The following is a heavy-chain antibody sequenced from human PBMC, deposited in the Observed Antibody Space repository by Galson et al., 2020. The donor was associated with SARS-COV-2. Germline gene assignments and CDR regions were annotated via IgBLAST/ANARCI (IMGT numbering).Heavy chain of an antibody. CDR3: ARDESIVGATTSTSATYYYYYGMDV. J-gene: IGHJ6*02. CDR1: GYTFTSYG. Sequence: ASVKVSCKASGYTFTSYGISWVRQAPGQGLEWMGWISAYNGNTNYAQKLQGRVTMTTDTSTSTAYMELRSLRSDDTAVYYCARDESIVGATTSTSATYYYYYGMDVWGQGTTVTVSS. CDR2: ISAYNGNT. V-gene: IGHV1-18*01. D-gene: IGHD1-26*01.